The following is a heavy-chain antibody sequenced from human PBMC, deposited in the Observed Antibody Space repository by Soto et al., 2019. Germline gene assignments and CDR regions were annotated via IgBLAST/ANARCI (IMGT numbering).Heavy chain of an antibody. CDR1: GYTFTGHY. Sequence: DSVKVSGKASGYTFTGHYMHWVRQAPGQTLEWMGWINPNSGGTNYAQKFQGWVTMTRDTSISTAYMELSRLRSDDTAVYYCARGGSYDSSSLRYYYYGMDVWGQGTTVTASS. V-gene: IGHV1-2*04. CDR3: ARGGSYDSSSLRYYYYGMDV. CDR2: INPNSGGT. J-gene: IGHJ6*02. D-gene: IGHD3-16*01.